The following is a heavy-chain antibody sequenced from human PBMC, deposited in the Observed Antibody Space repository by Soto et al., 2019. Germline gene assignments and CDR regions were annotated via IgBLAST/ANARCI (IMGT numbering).Heavy chain of an antibody. CDR2: IYYSGST. D-gene: IGHD3-3*01. CDR1: GGSISSYY. Sequence: SETLSLTCTVSGGSISSYYWSWIRQPPGKGLEWIGYIYYSGSTNYKPSLKSRVTISVDTSKNQFSLRLSSVTAADTAVYYCARVLIFWSGYSNWFDPWGQGTLVTVSS. V-gene: IGHV4-59*01. J-gene: IGHJ5*02. CDR3: ARVLIFWSGYSNWFDP.